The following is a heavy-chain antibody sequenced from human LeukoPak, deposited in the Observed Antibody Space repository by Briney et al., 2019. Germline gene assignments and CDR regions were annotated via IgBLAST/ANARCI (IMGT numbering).Heavy chain of an antibody. CDR3: ARGWDILTGYYMEGFFDY. CDR1: GFTVSSNY. V-gene: IGHV3-66*01. CDR2: IYSGGST. D-gene: IGHD3-9*01. J-gene: IGHJ4*02. Sequence: GGSLRLSCAASGFTVSSNYMSWVRQAPGKGLEWVSVIYSGGSTYYADSVKGRFTISRDNSKNTLYLQMNSLRAGDTAVYYCARGWDILTGYYMEGFFDYWGQGTLVTVSS.